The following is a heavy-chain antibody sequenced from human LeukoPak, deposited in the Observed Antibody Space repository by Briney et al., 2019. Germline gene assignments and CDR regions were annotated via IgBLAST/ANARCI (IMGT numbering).Heavy chain of an antibody. Sequence: PSQTLSLTFTASGSSISSGSYYWPWIRQPAGKGLEWIGRIYTSGSTNYNPSLKSRVTISVDTSKNQFSLKLSSVTAADTAVYYCARDGGIVAATMPAEYFQHWGQGTLVTVSS. D-gene: IGHD1-26*01. J-gene: IGHJ1*01. CDR1: GSSISSGSYY. CDR2: IYTSGST. V-gene: IGHV4-61*02. CDR3: ARDGGIVAATMPAEYFQH.